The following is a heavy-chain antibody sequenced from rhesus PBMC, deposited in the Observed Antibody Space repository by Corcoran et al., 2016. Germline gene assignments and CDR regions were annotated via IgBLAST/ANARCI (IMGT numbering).Heavy chain of an antibody. Sequence: QVTLKESGPALVKPTQTLTLTCTFSGFSLSTSGLGVGWIRQPPGKALEWLASIYWDDDKYYSTSLKSRLTISKDTSKTQVVLTMTNMDPVDTATYYCARVSPHSSGWYSNGLDSWGQGVVVTVSS. J-gene: IGHJ6*01. CDR3: ARVSPHSSGWYSNGLDS. CDR1: GFSLSTSGLG. CDR2: IYWDDDK. D-gene: IGHD6-31*01. V-gene: IGHV2S1*01.